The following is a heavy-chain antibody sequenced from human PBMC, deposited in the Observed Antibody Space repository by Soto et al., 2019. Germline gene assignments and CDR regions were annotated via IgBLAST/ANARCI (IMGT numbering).Heavy chain of an antibody. CDR1: GFTFSSHG. J-gene: IGHJ5*02. CDR2: IWYDGSNQ. Sequence: ESGGGVVQPGRSLRLSCAASGFTFSSHGMHWVRQAPGKGLEWVAAIWYDGSNQYYGDSVKGRFTISRDNSKNTLYLQMNSLRAEDTAVYYCAKEVDCSSASCYRGWFDPWGQGTLVTVSS. V-gene: IGHV3-33*03. CDR3: AKEVDCSSASCYRGWFDP. D-gene: IGHD2-2*02.